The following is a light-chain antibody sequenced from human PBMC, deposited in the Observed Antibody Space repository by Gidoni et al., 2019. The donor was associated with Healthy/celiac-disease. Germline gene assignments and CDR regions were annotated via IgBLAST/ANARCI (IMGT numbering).Light chain of an antibody. J-gene: IGKJ1*01. Sequence: EIVMTQSPATLSVSPGERATLSCRASQSVSSNLAWYQQKPGQAPRLLIYGASTRATGIPARFSGSGSGTEFTLTISSLQSEDFAVHYCQQYNNWPQTFGQXTKVEIK. CDR3: QQYNNWPQT. CDR2: GAS. V-gene: IGKV3-15*01. CDR1: QSVSSN.